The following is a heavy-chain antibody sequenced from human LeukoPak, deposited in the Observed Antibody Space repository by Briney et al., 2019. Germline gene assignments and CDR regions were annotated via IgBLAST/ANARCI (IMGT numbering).Heavy chain of an antibody. Sequence: ASVKVSCKASGYTFTSYGISWVRQAPGQGLEWMGWISAYNGNTNYAQKLQGRVTMTTDTSTSTAYMELRSLRSDDTAVYYCARVRYYYGSGSYYNHYYYMDVWGKGTTVTISS. CDR1: GYTFTSYG. CDR3: ARVRYYYGSGSYYNHYYYMDV. CDR2: ISAYNGNT. J-gene: IGHJ6*03. D-gene: IGHD3-10*01. V-gene: IGHV1-18*01.